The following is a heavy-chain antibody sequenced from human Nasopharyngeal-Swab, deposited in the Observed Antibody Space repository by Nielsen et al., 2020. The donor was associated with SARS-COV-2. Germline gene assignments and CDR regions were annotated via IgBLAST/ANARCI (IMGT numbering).Heavy chain of an antibody. CDR2: ISYDGSNK. V-gene: IGHV3-30-3*01. CDR1: GFTFSSYA. Sequence: GESLKISCAASGFTFSSYAMHWVRQAPGKGLEWVAVISYDGSNKHYADSVKGRFTISRDNSKNTLYLQMNSLRAEDTAVYYCARELWIQDYYYYYGMDVWGQGTTVTVSS. J-gene: IGHJ6*02. D-gene: IGHD5-18*01. CDR3: ARELWIQDYYYYYGMDV.